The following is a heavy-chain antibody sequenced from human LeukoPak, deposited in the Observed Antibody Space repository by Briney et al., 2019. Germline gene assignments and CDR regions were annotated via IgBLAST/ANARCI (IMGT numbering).Heavy chain of an antibody. Sequence: ASVKVSCKASGGTFSSYAISWVRQAPGQGLEWMGGIIPIFGTANYAQKFQGRVTITADKSTSTAYMELSSLRSEDTAVYYCARSGSYYNGDYYYYGMDVWGQGTTVTVSS. D-gene: IGHD3-10*01. CDR1: GGTFSSYA. CDR3: ARSGSYYNGDYYYYGMDV. J-gene: IGHJ6*02. V-gene: IGHV1-69*06. CDR2: IIPIFGTA.